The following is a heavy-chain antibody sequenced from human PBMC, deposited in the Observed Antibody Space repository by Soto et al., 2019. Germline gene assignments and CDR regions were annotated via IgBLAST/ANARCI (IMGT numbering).Heavy chain of an antibody. D-gene: IGHD2-8*01. CDR2: VFHGGST. CDR1: GASITSSNW. CDR3: ARDRRNFGVPFDT. V-gene: IGHV4-4*02. J-gene: IGHJ4*02. Sequence: QVQLQESGPGLVKPSGTLSLTCDVFGASITSSNWWSWVRQSPGGGLEWIGEVFHGGSTNYNPSLKSRVTVSADKSKNQFSLILTSLTAADAAVYYCARDRRNFGVPFDTCGQGIRVTVSS.